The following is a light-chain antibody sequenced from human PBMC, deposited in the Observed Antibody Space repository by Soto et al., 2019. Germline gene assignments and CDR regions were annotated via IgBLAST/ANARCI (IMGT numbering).Light chain of an antibody. CDR1: RGISNY. V-gene: IGKV1-9*01. CDR3: QQLNSYPLT. CDR2: AAS. Sequence: DIQLTQSPSFLPASVGDRVTITCRASRGISNYLAWYQQKPGKAPGLLMYAASTLQRGVSSRFSGSGSGTEFTLTISNLQPEDFATYYCQQLNSYPLTFGGGTKVDIK. J-gene: IGKJ4*01.